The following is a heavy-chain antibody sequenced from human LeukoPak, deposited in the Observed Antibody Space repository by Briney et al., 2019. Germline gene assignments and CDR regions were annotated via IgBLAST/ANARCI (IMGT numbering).Heavy chain of an antibody. D-gene: IGHD3-22*01. CDR2: IYYSGNT. CDR1: NGSISSSSYY. CDR3: ARGEGSYYYDSSGYSGIDY. Sequence: PSETLSLTCTVSNGSISSSSYYWGWIRQPPGKGLEWIGSIYYSGNTYYNPSLRSRVTISIDTSKNQFSLKLSSVTAADTAVYYCARGEGSYYYDSSGYSGIDYWGQGTLVTVSS. J-gene: IGHJ4*02. V-gene: IGHV4-39*07.